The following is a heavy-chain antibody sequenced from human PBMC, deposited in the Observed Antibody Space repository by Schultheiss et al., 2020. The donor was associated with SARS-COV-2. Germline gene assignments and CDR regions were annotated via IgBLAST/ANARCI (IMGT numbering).Heavy chain of an antibody. Sequence: SQTLSLTCTVSGGSISSYYWNWIRQPPGKGLEWIGYIYYSGSTNYNPSLKSRVTISVDTSKNQFSLKLSSVTAADTAVYYCARDYFDTSGNYITGLFDYWGQGTLVTVSS. CDR3: ARDYFDTSGNYITGLFDY. CDR2: IYYSGST. D-gene: IGHD3-22*01. V-gene: IGHV4-59*01. CDR1: GGSISSYY. J-gene: IGHJ4*02.